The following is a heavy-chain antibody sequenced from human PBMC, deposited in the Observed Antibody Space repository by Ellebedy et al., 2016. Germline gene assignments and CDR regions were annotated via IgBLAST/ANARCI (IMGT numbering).Heavy chain of an antibody. Sequence: GGSLRLSXAASGFTFSDYYMSWIRQAPGKGLEWVSYISNSGNTVYYADSVRGRFTISRDNTKSSLYLQMSSLRAEDTAMYYCARDFPEGGDYWGQGTLVSVSS. J-gene: IGHJ4*02. CDR3: ARDFPEGGDY. CDR1: GFTFSDYY. CDR2: ISNSGNTV. V-gene: IGHV3-11*01. D-gene: IGHD1-26*01.